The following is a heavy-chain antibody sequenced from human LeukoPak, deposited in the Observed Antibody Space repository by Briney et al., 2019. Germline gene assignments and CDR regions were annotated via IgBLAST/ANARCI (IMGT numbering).Heavy chain of an antibody. CDR3: ARPTSTQEYSSDY. V-gene: IGHV4-59*01. Sequence: SETLSLTCTVSGGSISSYYWSWIRQPPGKGLEWIGYIYYSGSTNYNPSLKSRVTISVDTSKNQFSLKLSSVTAADTAMYYCARPTSTQEYSSDYWGQGTLVTVSS. CDR1: GGSISSYY. J-gene: IGHJ4*02. CDR2: IYYSGST. D-gene: IGHD6-13*01.